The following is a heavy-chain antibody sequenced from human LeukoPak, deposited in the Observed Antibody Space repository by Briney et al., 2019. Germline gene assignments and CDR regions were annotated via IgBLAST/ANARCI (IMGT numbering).Heavy chain of an antibody. J-gene: IGHJ4*02. D-gene: IGHD6-19*01. V-gene: IGHV4-38-2*02. CDR2: IYHSGST. CDR3: ARPGYSSGWFATYFDY. CDR1: GYSISSGYY. Sequence: PSETLSLTCTVSGYSISSGYYWGWIRQPPGKGLEWIGSIYHSGSTYYNPSLKSRVTISVNTSKNQFSLKLSSVTAADTAVYYCARPGYSSGWFATYFDYWGQGTLVTVSS.